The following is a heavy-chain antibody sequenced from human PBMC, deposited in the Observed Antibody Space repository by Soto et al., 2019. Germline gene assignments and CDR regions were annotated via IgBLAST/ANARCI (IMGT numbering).Heavy chain of an antibody. V-gene: IGHV4-38-2*01. CDR2: IYHSGNI. D-gene: IGHD5-18*01. CDR1: LYSISSGYY. J-gene: IGHJ4*02. CDR3: ARAIRGFSQGFGY. Sequence: SETLCLTCAVSLYSISSGYYWGWIRKPPGKGLEWIGSIYHSGNIYYNPSLKSRVTLSVDTSKNQFSLRVSHVTAADTAVYYCARAIRGFSQGFGYWGQGTLVTVSS.